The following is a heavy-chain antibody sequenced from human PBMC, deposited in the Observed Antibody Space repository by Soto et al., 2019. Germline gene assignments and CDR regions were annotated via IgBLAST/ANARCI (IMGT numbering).Heavy chain of an antibody. J-gene: IGHJ3*02. V-gene: IGHV4-39*01. CDR1: SGSISSGSYY. CDR2: IYYSGST. CDR3: ARQTDSYYTFDAFDI. D-gene: IGHD3-22*01. Sequence: SETLSVTCTVSSGSISSGSYYWDWIRQPPGKGLEWIGNIYYSGSTNYNPSLESRVTISVDTSKNQFSLKLSSVTAADTAVYYCARQTDSYYTFDAFDIWGQGTMVTVSS.